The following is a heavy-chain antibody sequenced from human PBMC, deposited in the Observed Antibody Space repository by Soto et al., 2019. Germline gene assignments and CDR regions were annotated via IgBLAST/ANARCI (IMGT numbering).Heavy chain of an antibody. CDR2: ISYDGSNK. Sequence: QVQLVESGGGVVQPGRSLRLSCAASGFTFSSYAMHWVRQAPGKGLEWVAVISYDGSNKYYADSVKGRFTISRDNSKNTRYLQMNSLRAEDTAVYYCARDLATGSGSYLTGGYYYYGMDVWGQGTTVTVSS. J-gene: IGHJ6*02. D-gene: IGHD3-10*01. CDR3: ARDLATGSGSYLTGGYYYYGMDV. V-gene: IGHV3-30-3*01. CDR1: GFTFSSYA.